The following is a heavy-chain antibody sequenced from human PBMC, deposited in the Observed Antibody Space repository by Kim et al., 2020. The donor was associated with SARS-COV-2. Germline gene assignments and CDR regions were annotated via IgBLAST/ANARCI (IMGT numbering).Heavy chain of an antibody. D-gene: IGHD3-16*01. CDR2: INHSGST. CDR3: ARRTDGGLNY. V-gene: IGHV4-34*01. J-gene: IGHJ4*02. CDR1: GGSFSGYY. Sequence: SETLSLTCAVYGGSFSGYYWSWIRQPPGKGLEWIGEINHSGSTNYNPSLKSRVTISVDTSKNQFSLKLSSVTAADTAVYYCARRTDGGLNYWGQGTLVTVSS.